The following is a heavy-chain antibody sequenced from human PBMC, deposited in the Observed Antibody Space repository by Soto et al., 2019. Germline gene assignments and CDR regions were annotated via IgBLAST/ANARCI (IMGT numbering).Heavy chain of an antibody. V-gene: IGHV1-69*13. CDR2: IIPKFGTT. CDR1: GGTFSTYG. J-gene: IGHJ4*02. CDR3: ARELDPYYGGNSLSLDY. Sequence: QVQLVQSGAEVKKPGSSVKVSCKASGGTFSTYGMNWVRLAPGQGLEWMGGIIPKFGTTNYAQKFQGRVTITADESTNTAYMELNYLRSEDTVVYFCARELDPYYGGNSLSLDYWGQGTLVTVSS. D-gene: IGHD4-17*01.